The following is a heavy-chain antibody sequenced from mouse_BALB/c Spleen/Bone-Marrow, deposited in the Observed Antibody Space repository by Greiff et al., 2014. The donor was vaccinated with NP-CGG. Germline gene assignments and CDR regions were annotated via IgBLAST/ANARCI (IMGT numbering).Heavy chain of an antibody. Sequence: EVQVVESGPELVKPGASVKVSCKASGYAFTSYNMYRVKQSHGKSLEWIGYIDPYNGGTSYNQKFKGKATLTVDKSSSTAYMHLNSLTSEDSAVYYCARHSYYGSSLFDYWGQGTTLTVSS. V-gene: IGHV1S135*01. CDR3: ARHSYYGSSLFDY. J-gene: IGHJ2*01. D-gene: IGHD1-1*01. CDR1: GYAFTSYN. CDR2: IDPYNGGT.